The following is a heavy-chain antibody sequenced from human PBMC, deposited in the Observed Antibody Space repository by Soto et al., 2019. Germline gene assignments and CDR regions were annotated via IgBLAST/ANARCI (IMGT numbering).Heavy chain of an antibody. CDR2: INHSGST. CDR1: GGCFSGYY. V-gene: IGHV4-34*01. J-gene: IGHJ6*02. Sequence: SETLSLTCAVYGGCFSGYYWSWIRQPPGRGLEWIGEINHSGSTNYNPSLKSRVTISVDTCKNQFSLKLSSVTAADTAVYYCARRVCSSTSCYSYYYYGMDVWGQGTTVTVSS. CDR3: ARRVCSSTSCYSYYYYGMDV. D-gene: IGHD2-2*01.